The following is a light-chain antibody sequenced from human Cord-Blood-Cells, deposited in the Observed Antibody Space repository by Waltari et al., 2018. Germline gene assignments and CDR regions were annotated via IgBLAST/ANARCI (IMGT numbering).Light chain of an antibody. V-gene: IGKV3D-11*01. CDR1: QGVSSY. Sequence: EIVLTQSPATLSLSPGERATLSCRAGQGVSSYLAWYQQKPGQAPRLLIYDASNRATGIPARFSGSGPGTDVTLTISSLEPEDFAVYYCQQRSNWQPMYTVGRGTKLEI. CDR2: DAS. CDR3: QQRSNWQPMYT. J-gene: IGKJ2*01.